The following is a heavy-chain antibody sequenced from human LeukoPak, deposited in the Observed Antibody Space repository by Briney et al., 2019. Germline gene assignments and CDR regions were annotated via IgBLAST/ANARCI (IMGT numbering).Heavy chain of an antibody. CDR2: IIPIFGTA. J-gene: IGHJ6*03. V-gene: IGHV1-69*05. CDR1: GYIFINYG. D-gene: IGHD3-3*01. Sequence: GASVKVSCKASGYIFINYGISWVRQAPGHGLEWMGGIIPIFGTANYAQKFQGRVTITTDESTSTAYMELSSLRSEDTAVYYCARAPRAIFGVAPWYYYYMDVWGKGTTVTVPS. CDR3: ARAPRAIFGVAPWYYYYMDV.